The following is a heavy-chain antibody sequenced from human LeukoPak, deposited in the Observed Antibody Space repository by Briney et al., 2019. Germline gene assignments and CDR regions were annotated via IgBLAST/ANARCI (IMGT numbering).Heavy chain of an antibody. J-gene: IGHJ5*02. CDR1: GYTFTGYY. Sequence: ASVRVSCKASGYTFTGYYMHWVRQAPGQGLEWMGWINPNSGGTSYAQKFQGRVTMTRDMFTSTDYMELTSLTSDDTAVYYCARDNSVGETAWWFDPWGQGTLVTVSS. V-gene: IGHV1-2*02. D-gene: IGHD1-26*01. CDR2: INPNSGGT. CDR3: ARDNSVGETAWWFDP.